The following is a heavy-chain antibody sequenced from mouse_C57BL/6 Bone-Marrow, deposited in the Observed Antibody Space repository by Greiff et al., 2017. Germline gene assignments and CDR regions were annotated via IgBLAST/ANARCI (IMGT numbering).Heavy chain of an antibody. CDR2: IYPGDGDT. D-gene: IGHD2-2*01. J-gene: IGHJ2*01. Sequence: VQLQQSGPELVKPGASVKISCKASGYAFSSSWMNWVKQRPGKGLEWIGRIYPGDGDTNYNGKFKGTATLTADKSSSTAYMQLSSLTSEDSAVYFCARGDGYDGDYWGQGTTLTVSS. CDR1: GYAFSSSW. CDR3: ARGDGYDGDY. V-gene: IGHV1-82*01.